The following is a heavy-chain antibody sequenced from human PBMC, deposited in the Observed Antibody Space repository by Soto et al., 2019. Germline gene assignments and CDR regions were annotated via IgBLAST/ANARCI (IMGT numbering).Heavy chain of an antibody. CDR2: MNEDGGTT. J-gene: IGHJ6*02. Sequence: GGSLSLSCAASGFTFSSYWMHWVRQAPGKGLVWVSRMNEDGGTTDYADSVKGRFTISRDNAKNTLYLQMNSLRVEDTAVYYCASDLSGRADVWGQGTTVTVSS. V-gene: IGHV3-74*01. CDR1: GFTFSSYW. CDR3: ASDLSGRADV. D-gene: IGHD3-10*01.